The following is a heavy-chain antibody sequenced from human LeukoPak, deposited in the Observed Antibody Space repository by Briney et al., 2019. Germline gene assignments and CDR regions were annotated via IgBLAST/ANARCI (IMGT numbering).Heavy chain of an antibody. V-gene: IGHV4-34*01. D-gene: IGHD3-10*01. CDR3: ARTKNYYGSGSYHY. J-gene: IGHJ4*02. CDR1: GGSLSGYY. Sequence: SETLSLTCAVCGGSLSGYYWSWIRQPPGKGLEWIGEINHSGSTNYNPSLKSRVTISVDTSKNQFSLKLSSVTAADTAVYYCARTKNYYGSGSYHYWGQGTLVTVSS. CDR2: INHSGST.